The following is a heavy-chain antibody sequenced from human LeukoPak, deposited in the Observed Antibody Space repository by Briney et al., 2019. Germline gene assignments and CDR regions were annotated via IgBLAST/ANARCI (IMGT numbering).Heavy chain of an antibody. Sequence: ASVKVSCKASGYTFSSYGVSWVRQAPGQGLEWMGWISVYNGNTNYAQRLQGRVTMPTDTSTSTAYMELRSLRSDDTAIYYCARQVDIPMALPDYWGQGTLVTVSS. J-gene: IGHJ4*02. D-gene: IGHD5-18*01. CDR3: ARQVDIPMALPDY. CDR2: ISVYNGNT. CDR1: GYTFSSYG. V-gene: IGHV1-18*01.